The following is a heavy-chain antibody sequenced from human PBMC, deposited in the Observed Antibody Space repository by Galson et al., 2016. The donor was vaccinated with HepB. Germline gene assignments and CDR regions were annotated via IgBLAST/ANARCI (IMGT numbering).Heavy chain of an antibody. CDR3: ARSREYFGSGSYLDY. CDR1: RFNFISYG. D-gene: IGHD3-10*01. Sequence: SLRLSCAASRFNFISYGMHWVRQAPGKGLEWVAVTWFDGNYKDYAESVKGRITVSRDNTKNTLSLQLDSLRAEDTAVYHCARSREYFGSGSYLDYWGQGTLVIVSS. V-gene: IGHV3-33*01. J-gene: IGHJ4*02. CDR2: TWFDGNYK.